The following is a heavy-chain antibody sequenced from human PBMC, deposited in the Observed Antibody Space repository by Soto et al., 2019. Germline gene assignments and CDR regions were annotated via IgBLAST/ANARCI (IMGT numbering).Heavy chain of an antibody. CDR2: ISAYNGNT. CDR3: LRQSACNWFVP. J-gene: IGHJ5*02. Sequence: QVQLVQSGAEVKKPGASVKVSCKASGYTFTSYGISWVRQAPGQGREWRGWISAYNGNTSYAQKLQGRVTITTDTPTSTGYKELRSLRSDDKAVYYCLRQSACNWFVPWGQGPLVTVSS. V-gene: IGHV1-18*01. CDR1: GYTFTSYG.